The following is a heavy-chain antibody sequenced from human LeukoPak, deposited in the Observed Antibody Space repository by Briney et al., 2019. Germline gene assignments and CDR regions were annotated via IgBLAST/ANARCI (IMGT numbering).Heavy chain of an antibody. J-gene: IGHJ4*02. Sequence: GGSLRLSCAASGFTLRSYWMSWVRQAPGKGLEWVASMKQDGSEKYYVDSVKGRFTISRDNAKSSLYLQMNSLRAEDTAVYYCARDVTGYVDYWGQGTLVTVSS. CDR1: GFTLRSYW. CDR3: ARDVTGYVDY. D-gene: IGHD1-1*01. CDR2: MKQDGSEK. V-gene: IGHV3-7*01.